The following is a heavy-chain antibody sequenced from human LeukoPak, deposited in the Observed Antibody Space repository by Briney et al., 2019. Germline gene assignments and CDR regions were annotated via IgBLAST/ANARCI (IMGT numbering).Heavy chain of an antibody. D-gene: IGHD3-9*01. CDR2: ISGGGGST. CDR1: GFTFSSYG. Sequence: PGGSLRLSCAASGFTFSSYGMSWVRQAPGKGLEWVSAISGGGGSTYYADSVKGRFTISRDNSKNTLYLQMNSLRAEDTAVYYCASEYYDILTGSRPFDYWGQGTLVTVSS. V-gene: IGHV3-23*01. CDR3: ASEYYDILTGSRPFDY. J-gene: IGHJ4*02.